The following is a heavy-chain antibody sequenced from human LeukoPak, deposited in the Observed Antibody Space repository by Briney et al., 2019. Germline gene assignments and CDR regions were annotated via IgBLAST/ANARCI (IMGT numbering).Heavy chain of an antibody. J-gene: IGHJ4*02. D-gene: IGHD3-22*01. V-gene: IGHV3-21*01. Sequence: GRSLRLSCAASGFTFSTYSMNWVRQAPGKGLEWVSSISANSNYIYYADSVKGRFTISRDNAKNSLYLQMNSLSAEDTAVYYCARDRQYYYDSSGYYWGQGTLVTVSS. CDR3: ARDRQYYYDSSGYY. CDR2: ISANSNYI. CDR1: GFTFSTYS.